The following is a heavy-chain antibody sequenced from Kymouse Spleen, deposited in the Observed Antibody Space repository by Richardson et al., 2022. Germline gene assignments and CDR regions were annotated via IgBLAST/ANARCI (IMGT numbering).Heavy chain of an antibody. Sequence: QVQLVESGGGVVQPGRSLRLSCAASGFTFSSYGMHWVRQAPGKGLEWVAVISYDGSNKYYADSVKGRFTISRDNSKNTLYLQMNSLRAEDTAVYYCAKALERPSDPWGQGTLVTVSS. D-gene: IGHD1-1*01,IGHD1-20*01. J-gene: IGHJ5*02. CDR2: ISYDGSNK. CDR3: AKALERPSDP. CDR1: GFTFSSYG. V-gene: IGHV3-30*18.